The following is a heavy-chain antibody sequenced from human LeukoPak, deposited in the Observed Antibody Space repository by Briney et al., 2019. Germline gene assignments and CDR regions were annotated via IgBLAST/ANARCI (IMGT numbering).Heavy chain of an antibody. CDR2: MNPNSGNT. J-gene: IGHJ4*02. D-gene: IGHD2-15*01. CDR3: ARLEIGVVVVAATANDY. CDR1: GYTFTSYD. V-gene: IGHV1-8*02. Sequence: ASVKVSCKASGYTFTSYDINWVRQATGQGLEWMGWMNPNSGNTGYAQKFQGRVTMTRDTSISTAYMELSRLRSDDTAVYYCARLEIGVVVVAATANDYWGQGTLVTVSS.